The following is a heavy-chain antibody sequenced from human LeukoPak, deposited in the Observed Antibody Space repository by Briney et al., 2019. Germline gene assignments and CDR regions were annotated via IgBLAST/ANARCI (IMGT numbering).Heavy chain of an antibody. Sequence: GGSLRLSCAASGFTFSSYAMSWVRQAPGNGLEWVSAISGSGGSAYYADSVKGRFTISRDNSKNTLYLQMNSLRAEDTAVYYCAKFGRYDFWSGYYRDWGQGTLVTVSS. J-gene: IGHJ4*02. CDR1: GFTFSSYA. V-gene: IGHV3-23*01. D-gene: IGHD3-3*01. CDR3: AKFGRYDFWSGYYRD. CDR2: ISGSGGSA.